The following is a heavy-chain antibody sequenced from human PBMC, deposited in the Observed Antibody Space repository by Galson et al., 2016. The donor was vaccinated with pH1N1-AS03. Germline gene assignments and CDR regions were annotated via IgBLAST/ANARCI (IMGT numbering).Heavy chain of an antibody. CDR2: VHYSGTT. D-gene: IGHD3-16*02. Sequence: SETLSLTCAVYGGSMTSPDWWTWVRQPPGKGLEWIGEVHYSGTTSYNPSLNSRVTMSIDKSNNQFSLNLGSVTAADTAVYFCASAGYHTPGYHYWGQGALVTVSS. V-gene: IGHV4-4*02. CDR1: GGSMTSPDW. CDR3: ASAGYHTPGYHY. J-gene: IGHJ4*02.